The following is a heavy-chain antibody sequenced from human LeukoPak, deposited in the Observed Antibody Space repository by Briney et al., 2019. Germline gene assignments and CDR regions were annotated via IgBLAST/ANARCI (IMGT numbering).Heavy chain of an antibody. V-gene: IGHV3-23*01. CDR3: AKVGTVYFPLDF. CDR1: GFTFDDYG. D-gene: IGHD2/OR15-2a*01. Sequence: PGGSLRLSCAASGFTFDDYGMSWVRQAPGKGLEWVSAISGRSGTTYYADSVKGRFTISRDNSKNTLYLQMNGLRAGDTAVYYCAKVGTVYFPLDFWGQGTLVTVSS. J-gene: IGHJ4*02. CDR2: ISGRSGTT.